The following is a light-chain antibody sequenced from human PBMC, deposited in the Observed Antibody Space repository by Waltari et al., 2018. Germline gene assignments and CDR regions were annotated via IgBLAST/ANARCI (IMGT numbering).Light chain of an antibody. V-gene: IGLV1-47*01. CDR3: AAWDDSLSRLV. J-gene: IGLJ3*02. CDR2: KDN. Sequence: QSVLTQPPSTSGTPGQRVTISCSGRSSNIGTNFVYWYQQLPGTAPKLLLFKDNQRPSGVPDRFSASRSGTSASLAISVLRSEDEADYYCAAWDDSLSRLVFGGGTKLTVL. CDR1: SSNIGTNF.